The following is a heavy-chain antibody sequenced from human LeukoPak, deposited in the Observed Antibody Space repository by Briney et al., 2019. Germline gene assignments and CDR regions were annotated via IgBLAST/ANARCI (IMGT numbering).Heavy chain of an antibody. CDR2: IIPIFGTA. D-gene: IGHD2-15*01. J-gene: IGHJ1*01. CDR3: ARGYCSGGSCPSLFQH. V-gene: IGHV1-69*05. CDR1: GGTFSSYA. Sequence: ASVKVSCKASGGTFSSYAISWVRQAPGQGLEWMGGIIPIFGTANYAQKFQGRVTITTDESTSTAYMELSSLRSEDTAVYYCARGYCSGGSCPSLFQHWGQGTLVTVSS.